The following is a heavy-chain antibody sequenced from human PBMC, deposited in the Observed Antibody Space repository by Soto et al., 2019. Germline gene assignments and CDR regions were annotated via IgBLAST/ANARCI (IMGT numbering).Heavy chain of an antibody. CDR2: FDPEDGET. Sequence: ASVKVSCKVSGYTLTESSMHWVRQAPGKGLEWMGGFDPEDGETIYAQKFQGRVTMTEDTSTDTAYMEMSSLSSEDTAVYYCATLLGSRWYFFDYWGQGTLVTVSS. J-gene: IGHJ4*02. V-gene: IGHV1-24*01. CDR1: GYTLTESS. D-gene: IGHD6-13*01. CDR3: ATLLGSRWYFFDY.